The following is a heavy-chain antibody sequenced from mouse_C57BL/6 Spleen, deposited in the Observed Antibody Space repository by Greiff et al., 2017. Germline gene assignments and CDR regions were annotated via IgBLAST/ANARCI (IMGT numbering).Heavy chain of an antibody. CDR1: GYTFTSYG. CDR3: ARCDLGRGYFDY. V-gene: IGHV1-81*01. CDR2: IYPRSGNT. D-gene: IGHD4-1*01. J-gene: IGHJ2*01. Sequence: QVQLQQSGAELARPGASVKLSCKASGYTFTSYGISWVKQRTGQGLEWIGEIYPRSGNTYYNEKFKGKATLTADKSSSTAYMELRSLTSEDSAVYFCARCDLGRGYFDYWGQGTTLTVSS.